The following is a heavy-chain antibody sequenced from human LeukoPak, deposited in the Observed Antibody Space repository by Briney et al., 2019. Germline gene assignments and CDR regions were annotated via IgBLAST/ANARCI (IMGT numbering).Heavy chain of an antibody. V-gene: IGHV4-59*08. CDR1: GGSISSYY. Sequence: PSETLSLTCTVSGGSISSYYWSWIRQPPGKGLEWIGYIYYSGSTNYNPSLKSRVTISVDTSKNQFSLKLSSVTAADTAVYYCARLGYYDSSGYYLLDYWGQGTLVTVSS. D-gene: IGHD3-22*01. CDR2: IYYSGST. J-gene: IGHJ4*02. CDR3: ARLGYYDSSGYYLLDY.